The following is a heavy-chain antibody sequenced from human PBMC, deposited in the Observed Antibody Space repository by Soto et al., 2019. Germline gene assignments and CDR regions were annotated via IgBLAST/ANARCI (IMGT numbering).Heavy chain of an antibody. CDR2: ISYDGSNK. CDR3: AKALVPYFDY. Sequence: AGGSMRLSCAASGFNFSSYGMHWVRQAPGKGLEWVAVISYDGSNKYYADSVKGRFTISRDNSKNTLYLQMNSLRAEDTAVYYCAKALVPYFDYWGQGTLVTVSS. CDR1: GFNFSSYG. V-gene: IGHV3-30*18. D-gene: IGHD6-13*01. J-gene: IGHJ4*02.